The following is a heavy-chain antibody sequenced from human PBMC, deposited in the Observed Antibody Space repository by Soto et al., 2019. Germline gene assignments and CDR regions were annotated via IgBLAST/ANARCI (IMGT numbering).Heavy chain of an antibody. CDR3: AKDIVSRGPDDAFDI. CDR1: GGSISSYY. D-gene: IGHD6-19*01. J-gene: IGHJ3*02. Sequence: SETLSLTCTVSGGSISSYYWSWIRQPPGKGLEWIGYIYYSGSTNYNPSLKSRVTISVDTSKNQFSLKLSSVTAADAAVYYCAKDIVSRGPDDAFDIWGQGTMVTVSS. CDR2: IYYSGST. V-gene: IGHV4-59*01.